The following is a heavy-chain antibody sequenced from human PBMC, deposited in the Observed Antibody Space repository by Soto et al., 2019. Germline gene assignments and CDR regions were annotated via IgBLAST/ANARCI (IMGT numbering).Heavy chain of an antibody. CDR3: VIFEGSGSSYYGMDV. CDR1: GYSFTSYW. Sequence: GESLKISCKGSGYSFTSYWIGWVRQMPGKGLEWMGIIYPGDSDTRYSPSFQGQVTISADKSISTAYLQWSSLKASDTAMYYCVIFEGSGSSYYGMDVWGQGTTVTVS. CDR2: IYPGDSDT. D-gene: IGHD3-10*01. J-gene: IGHJ6*02. V-gene: IGHV5-51*01.